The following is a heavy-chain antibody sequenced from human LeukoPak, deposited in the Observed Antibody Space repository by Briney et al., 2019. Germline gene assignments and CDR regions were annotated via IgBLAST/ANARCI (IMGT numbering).Heavy chain of an antibody. CDR1: GGSISSGGYY. CDR3: ARGKGYSYGIDY. CDR2: IYYSGST. Sequence: SETLSLTCTVSGGSISSGGYYWSWIRQHPGKGLEWIGYIYYSGSTHYNPSLKSRVTISSDTSKNQFSLKLSSVTAADTAVYYCARGKGYSYGIDYWGQGTLVTVSS. D-gene: IGHD5-18*01. J-gene: IGHJ4*02. V-gene: IGHV4-30-4*08.